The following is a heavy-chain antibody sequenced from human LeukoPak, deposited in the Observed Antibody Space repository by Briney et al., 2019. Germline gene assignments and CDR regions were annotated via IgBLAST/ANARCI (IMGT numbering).Heavy chain of an antibody. D-gene: IGHD6-13*01. J-gene: IGHJ4*02. CDR1: GYTFTSYA. Sequence: ASVKVSCKASGYTFTSYAMNWVRQAPGQGLEWMGWISAYNGNTNYAQKLQGRVTMTTDTSTSTAYMELRSLRSDDTAVYYCARDMTGYSSSWYCYWGQGTLVTVSS. V-gene: IGHV1-18*01. CDR3: ARDMTGYSSSWYCY. CDR2: ISAYNGNT.